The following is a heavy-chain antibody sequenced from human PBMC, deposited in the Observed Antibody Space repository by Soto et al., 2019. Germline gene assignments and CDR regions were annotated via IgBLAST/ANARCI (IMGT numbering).Heavy chain of an antibody. CDR2: VYSSGTT. CDR3: AASQMGLISVLGT. D-gene: IGHD1-1*01. CDR1: GGSINGYW. Sequence: KPSETLSLTCSVSGGSINGYWWSWIRQPAGKGLEWIGRVYSSGTTDYNPSLNSRATMSVETSKNQFSLKLSSVTTADTAVYYCAASQMGLISVLGTWGQGIQVTGS. V-gene: IGHV4-4*07. J-gene: IGHJ4*02.